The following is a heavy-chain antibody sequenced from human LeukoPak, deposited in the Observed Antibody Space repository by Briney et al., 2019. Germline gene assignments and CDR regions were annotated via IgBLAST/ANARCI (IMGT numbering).Heavy chain of an antibody. CDR3: ALDSSGWSDDSFDI. D-gene: IGHD6-13*01. V-gene: IGHV4-59*01. CDR2: IYYSGST. Sequence: SETLSLTCTVAGGSISSYYWSWIRQPPGKGLEWIGYIYYSGSTNYNPSLKSRVTMSIDTSKNHFSLNLNSVTAADTAIYYCALDSSGWSDDSFDIWGQGTMVTVSS. CDR1: GGSISSYY. J-gene: IGHJ3*02.